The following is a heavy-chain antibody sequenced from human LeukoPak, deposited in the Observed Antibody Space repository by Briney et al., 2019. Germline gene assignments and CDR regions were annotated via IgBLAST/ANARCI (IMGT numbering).Heavy chain of an antibody. CDR1: GGSISSYY. CDR2: IYYSGST. CDR3: ARGVVPAAVVGFDP. D-gene: IGHD2-2*01. J-gene: IGHJ5*02. V-gene: IGHV4-59*01. Sequence: PSETLSLTCTVSGGSISSYYWSWIRQPPGKGLEWIGYIYYSGSTNYNPSLKSRVTISVDTSKNQFSLKVSSVTAADTAVYYCARGVVPAAVVGFDPWGQGTLVTVSS.